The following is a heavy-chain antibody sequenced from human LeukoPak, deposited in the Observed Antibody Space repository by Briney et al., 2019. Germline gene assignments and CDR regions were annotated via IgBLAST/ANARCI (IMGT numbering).Heavy chain of an antibody. CDR2: IYYSGST. CDR3: ARHEYSGSYYGLSWFDP. CDR1: GGSVSSSGYY. D-gene: IGHD1-26*01. V-gene: IGHV4-39*01. J-gene: IGHJ5*02. Sequence: PSETLSLTCTVSGGSVSSSGYYWGWIRQPPGKGLEWIASIYYSGSTYYNPSLKSRVTISVDTSKNQLSLKLSSLTAADTAVYYCARHEYSGSYYGLSWFDPWGQGTLVTVSS.